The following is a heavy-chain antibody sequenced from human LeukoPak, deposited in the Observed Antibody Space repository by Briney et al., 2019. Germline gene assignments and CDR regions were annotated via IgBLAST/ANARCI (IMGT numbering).Heavy chain of an antibody. CDR3: MRGYSGYDLG. V-gene: IGHV3-15*01. D-gene: IGHD5-12*01. CDR2: IKSKTDGGTA. J-gene: IGHJ4*02. Sequence: GGSLRLSCAASGFTFSNAWMSWVRQAPGKGLEWVCRIKSKTDGGTADYAAPVKGRFTISRDDSKNTLYLQMNSLKSEDTGVYYCMRGYSGYDLGWGQGILVTVSS. CDR1: GFTFSNAW.